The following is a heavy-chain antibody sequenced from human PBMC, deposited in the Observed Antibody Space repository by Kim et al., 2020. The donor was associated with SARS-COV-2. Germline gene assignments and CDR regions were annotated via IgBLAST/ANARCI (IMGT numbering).Heavy chain of an antibody. D-gene: IGHD6-19*01. CDR2: FDPEDGET. Sequence: ASVKVSCKVSGYTLTELSMHWVRQAPGKGLEWMGGFDPEDGETIYAQKFQGRVTMTEDTSTDTAYMELSSLRSEDTAVYYCATDSIAVAGTTLDYWGQGTLVTVSS. CDR1: GYTLTELS. V-gene: IGHV1-24*01. CDR3: ATDSIAVAGTTLDY. J-gene: IGHJ4*02.